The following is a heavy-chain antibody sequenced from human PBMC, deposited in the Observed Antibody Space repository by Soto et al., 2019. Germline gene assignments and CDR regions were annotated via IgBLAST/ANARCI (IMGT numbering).Heavy chain of an antibody. CDR1: GGSFNNYA. CDR2: TIPIFGTP. D-gene: IGHD6-19*01. J-gene: IGHJ5*02. CDR3: ARGGSGWYGQSNWLDP. Sequence: QVQLVQSGAEVKKPGSSVRVSCKASGGSFNNYAFNWVRQAPGQGLEWMGSTIPIFGTPHYAQKFQGRLRITADESTSTAYMDLSSLRSEDTALYFCARGGSGWYGQSNWLDPWGQGTLVTVSS. V-gene: IGHV1-69*18.